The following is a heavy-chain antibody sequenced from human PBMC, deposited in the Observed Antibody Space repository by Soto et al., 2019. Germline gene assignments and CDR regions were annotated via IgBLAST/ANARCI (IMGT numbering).Heavy chain of an antibody. V-gene: IGHV1-69*10. J-gene: IGHJ4*02. CDR3: ARRQTSGYNRYFDS. D-gene: IGHD5-12*01. Sequence: ASVKVSCKASGGTFSSNPISWMRQAPGQGLEWMGGTIPTLGAGSYAQRFQGRLTITADKSTNTAYMELSSLRPEDTAVYYCARRQTSGYNRYFDSWGQGTLVTVSS. CDR2: TIPTLGAG. CDR1: GGTFSSNP.